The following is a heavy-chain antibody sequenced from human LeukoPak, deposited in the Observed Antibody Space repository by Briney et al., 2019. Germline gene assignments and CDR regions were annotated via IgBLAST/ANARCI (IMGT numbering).Heavy chain of an antibody. CDR2: VSSSSSYI. J-gene: IGHJ4*02. D-gene: IGHD2-2*01. V-gene: IGHV3-21*04. Sequence: GGSLRLSCAASGFTFSRYSMNWVRQAPGKGLEWVSSVSSSSSYIYYADSVKGRFTISRDNAKNSLYLQMNSLRAEDTAVYYCAKDSQLLSTGRLDYWGQGTLVTVSS. CDR3: AKDSQLLSTGRLDY. CDR1: GFTFSRYS.